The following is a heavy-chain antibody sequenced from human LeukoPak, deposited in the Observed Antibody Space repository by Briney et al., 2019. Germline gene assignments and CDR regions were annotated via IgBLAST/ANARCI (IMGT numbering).Heavy chain of an antibody. Sequence: PGGSLRLSCVGSGCTFGNYAMTWGRQAPGRGLEWVSDIRSSGTNTYYGDSVKGRFTISRDNSKSTVFLRMDSLRVEDTAIYYCAREGRAVAGNNYFDPWGQGTLVTVSS. CDR1: GCTFGNYA. V-gene: IGHV3-23*05. D-gene: IGHD6-19*01. CDR3: AREGRAVAGNNYFDP. CDR2: IRSSGTNT. J-gene: IGHJ5*02.